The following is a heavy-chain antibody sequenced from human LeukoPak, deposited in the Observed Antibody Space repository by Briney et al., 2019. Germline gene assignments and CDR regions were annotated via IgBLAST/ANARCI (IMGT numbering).Heavy chain of an antibody. CDR1: GLTFSSYA. CDR3: ASIVVVEAASPHFDY. D-gene: IGHD2-15*01. Sequence: PGRCLRLSCAASGLTFSSYAMSWVRQAPGKGLEWVSDIIGSVGLTYYTDSVKGRFTISRDNSKNTLYLQMNSLRAEDTAVYYCASIVVVEAASPHFDYWGQGTLVTVSS. CDR2: IIGSVGLT. J-gene: IGHJ4*02. V-gene: IGHV3-23*01.